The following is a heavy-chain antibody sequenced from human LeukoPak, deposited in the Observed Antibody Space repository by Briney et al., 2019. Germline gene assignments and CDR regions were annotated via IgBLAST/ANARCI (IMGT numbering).Heavy chain of an antibody. CDR2: INPNSGGT. CDR3: ARDVNYGDPLALFDY. D-gene: IGHD4-17*01. Sequence: ASVKVSCKASGYTFTGYYMHWVRQAPGQGLEWMGWINPNSGGTNYAQKFQGWVTMTRDTSISTAYMELSRLRSDDTAVYYCARDVNYGDPLALFDYWGQGTLVTVSS. J-gene: IGHJ4*02. V-gene: IGHV1-2*04. CDR1: GYTFTGYY.